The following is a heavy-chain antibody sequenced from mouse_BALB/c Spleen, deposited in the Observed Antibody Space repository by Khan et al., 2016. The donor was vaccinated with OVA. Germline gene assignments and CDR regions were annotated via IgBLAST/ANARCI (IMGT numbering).Heavy chain of an antibody. CDR2: INPRSSYT. V-gene: IGHV1-4*01. CDR1: GYTFTSNT. CDR3: ARRTTGYAMDF. Sequence: QMQLEESGAELARPGTSVKMSCKASGYTFTSNTMHWVKQRPGQGLEWIGYINPRSSYTNYNQKFKDKATLTASKSSNTAYMQLSSLATEDATVYYCARRTTGYAMDFWGQGTSVTVSS. J-gene: IGHJ4*01. D-gene: IGHD2-14*01.